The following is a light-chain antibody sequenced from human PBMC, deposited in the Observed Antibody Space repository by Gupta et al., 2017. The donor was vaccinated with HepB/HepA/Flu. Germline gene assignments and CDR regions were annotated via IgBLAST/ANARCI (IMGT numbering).Light chain of an antibody. Sequence: DIQMTQSPSSLSASVGDRVTITCRASQSISSYLNWYQQKPGKAPKLLIYAASRLQSGVPSRFSGSGSGTDFTLTISRLQPEDFATYYCQQGDSTPWTFGQGTKVVIK. CDR3: QQGDSTPWT. V-gene: IGKV1-39*01. J-gene: IGKJ1*01. CDR1: QSISSY. CDR2: AAS.